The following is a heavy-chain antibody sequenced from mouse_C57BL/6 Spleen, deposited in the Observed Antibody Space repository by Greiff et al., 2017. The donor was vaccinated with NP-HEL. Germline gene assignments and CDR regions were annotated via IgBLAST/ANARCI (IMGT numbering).Heavy chain of an antibody. Sequence: VQLKESGPGLVKPSQSLSLTCSVSGYSITSGYYWNWIRQFPGNKLEWMGYISYDGSNNYNPSLKNRISLTLDTSKNQFFLKLNSVTTEDTATYDCARYYYSNSFDYWGQGTTLTVSS. CDR3: ARYYYSNSFDY. CDR2: ISYDGSN. V-gene: IGHV3-6*01. J-gene: IGHJ2*01. CDR1: GYSITSGYY. D-gene: IGHD2-5*01.